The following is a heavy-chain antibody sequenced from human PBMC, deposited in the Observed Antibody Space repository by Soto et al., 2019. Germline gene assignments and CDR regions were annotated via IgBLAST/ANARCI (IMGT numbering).Heavy chain of an antibody. Sequence: GGSLRLSCAASGFTFRNYNMNWVRQAPGKGLEWVSSISSSSSSILYADSVKGRFTISRDNAKNSLYLQMDGLKAGDTAVYYCARDGGYYDTTGYYNDYWGPGTLVTVSS. D-gene: IGHD3-22*01. V-gene: IGHV3-21*01. CDR1: GFTFRNYN. CDR3: ARDGGYYDTTGYYNDY. CDR2: ISSSSSSI. J-gene: IGHJ4*02.